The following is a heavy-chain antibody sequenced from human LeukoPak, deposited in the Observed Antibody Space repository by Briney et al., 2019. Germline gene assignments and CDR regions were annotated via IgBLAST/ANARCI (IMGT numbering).Heavy chain of an antibody. Sequence: SVKVSCKVSGGTFNSYGINWVRQAPGQGLEWMGGITPIFGTTNYAQNFQGRVTLTADKSTSTAYMELSSLRSEDTAVYYCASDAFDIWGQGTMVTVSS. CDR3: ASDAFDI. CDR1: GGTFNSYG. CDR2: ITPIFGTT. J-gene: IGHJ3*02. V-gene: IGHV1-69*06.